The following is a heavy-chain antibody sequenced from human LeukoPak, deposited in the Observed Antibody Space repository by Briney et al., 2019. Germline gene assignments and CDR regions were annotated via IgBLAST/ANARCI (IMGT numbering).Heavy chain of an antibody. D-gene: IGHD3-22*01. CDR3: ARDRSPYYYDSSGYL. J-gene: IGHJ4*02. CDR2: IIPIFGTA. V-gene: IGHV1-69*13. CDR1: GYTFTSYG. Sequence: ASVKVSCKASGYTFTSYGISWVRQAPGQGLEWMGGIIPIFGTANYAQKFQGRVTITADESTSTAYMELSSLRSEDTAVYYCARDRSPYYYDSSGYLWGQGTLVTVSS.